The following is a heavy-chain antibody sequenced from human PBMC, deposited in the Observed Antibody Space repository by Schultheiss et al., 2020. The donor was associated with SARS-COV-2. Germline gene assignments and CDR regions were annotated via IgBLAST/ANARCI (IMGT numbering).Heavy chain of an antibody. J-gene: IGHJ4*02. D-gene: IGHD1-26*01. CDR2: ISSSSSYI. CDR1: GFTFSSYA. CDR3: ASWELYYFDY. Sequence: GGSLRLSCVASGFTFSSYAMSWVRQAPGKGLEWVSSISSSSSYIYYADSVKGRFTISRDNSKNSLYLQMNSLRAEDTAVYYCASWELYYFDYWGQGTLVTVSS. V-gene: IGHV3-21*04.